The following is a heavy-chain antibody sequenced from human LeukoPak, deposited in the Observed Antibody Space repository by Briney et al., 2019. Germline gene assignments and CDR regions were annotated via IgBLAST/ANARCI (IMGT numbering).Heavy chain of an antibody. CDR3: ARVYFWSGYDWFDP. V-gene: IGHV1-18*01. D-gene: IGHD3-3*01. Sequence: EASVKVSCKASGYTFTSYGISWVRQAPGQGLEWMGWISAYNGNTNYAQKLQGRVTMTTDTSTSTAYTELRSLRSDDTAVYYCARVYFWSGYDWFDPWGQGTLVTVSS. CDR1: GYTFTSYG. CDR2: ISAYNGNT. J-gene: IGHJ5*02.